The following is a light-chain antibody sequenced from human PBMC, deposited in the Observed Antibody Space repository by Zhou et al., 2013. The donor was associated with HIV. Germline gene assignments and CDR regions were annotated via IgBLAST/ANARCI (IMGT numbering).Light chain of an antibody. CDR3: QQRSNWPPRYT. J-gene: IGKJ2*01. CDR2: DAS. CDR1: QSVSSF. V-gene: IGKV3-11*01. Sequence: EILMTQSPATLSVSPGERATLSCRASQSVSSFLAWYQQKPGQAPRLLIYDASNRATGIPARFSGSGSGTDFTLTISSLEPEDFAVYYCQQRSNWPPRYTFGQGTKLEIK.